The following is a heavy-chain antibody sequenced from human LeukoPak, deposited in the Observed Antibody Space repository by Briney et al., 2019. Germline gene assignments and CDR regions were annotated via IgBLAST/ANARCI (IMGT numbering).Heavy chain of an antibody. Sequence: PGGSLRLSCEGSAFIFSGHWMNWVRQTPGKGLEWVASIKEDGSERQYVDSVKGRFTISRDNSKNTPYVQMNSLKAEDTAVYYCARAYSNIWYFFDYWGQGSLVTVSS. D-gene: IGHD6-13*01. CDR2: IKEDGSER. CDR3: ARAYSNIWYFFDY. V-gene: IGHV3-7*03. CDR1: AFIFSGHW. J-gene: IGHJ4*02.